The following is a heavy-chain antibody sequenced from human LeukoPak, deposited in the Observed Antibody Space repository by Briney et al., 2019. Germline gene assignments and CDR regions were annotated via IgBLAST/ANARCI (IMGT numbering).Heavy chain of an antibody. D-gene: IGHD6-19*01. Sequence: ASVKVSCKASGYTFTSYYMHWVRQAPGQGLEWMGIINPSGGSTSYAQKFQGRVTMTRDTSTRTVYVELSSLRSEDTAVYYCARKGIAVAGIEYWGQGTLVTVSS. CDR3: ARKGIAVAGIEY. J-gene: IGHJ4*02. CDR2: INPSGGST. CDR1: GYTFTSYY. V-gene: IGHV1-46*01.